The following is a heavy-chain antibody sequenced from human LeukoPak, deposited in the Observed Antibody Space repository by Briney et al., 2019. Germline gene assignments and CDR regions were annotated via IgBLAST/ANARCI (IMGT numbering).Heavy chain of an antibody. J-gene: IGHJ4*02. V-gene: IGHV4-39*01. CDR3: ASMDSVAAYYFDY. Sequence: SETLSLTCTVSGGSISSSSYYWGWIRQPPGKGLEWIGSIYYSGSTYYNPSLKSRVTISVDTSKNQFSLKLSSVTAADTAVYYCASMDSVAAYYFDYWGQGTLVTVSS. D-gene: IGHD6-19*01. CDR1: GGSISSSSYY. CDR2: IYYSGST.